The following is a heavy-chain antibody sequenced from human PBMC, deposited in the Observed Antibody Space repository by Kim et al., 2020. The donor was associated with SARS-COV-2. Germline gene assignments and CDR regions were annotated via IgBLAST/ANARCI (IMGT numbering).Heavy chain of an antibody. D-gene: IGHD5-12*01. V-gene: IGHV3-23*01. Sequence: AELVKRRFTIPRDNAKNTLYLQMNSLRSEDTGVYYCAKGDGYNLGLQYYWGQRTLVTVSS. J-gene: IGHJ4*02. CDR3: AKGDGYNLGLQYY.